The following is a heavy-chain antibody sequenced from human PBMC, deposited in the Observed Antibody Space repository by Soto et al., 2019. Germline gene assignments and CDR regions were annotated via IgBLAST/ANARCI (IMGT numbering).Heavy chain of an antibody. Sequence: GGSLRLSCAASGFTVSSNYMSWVRQAPGTGLEWVSVIYSGGSTYYADSVKGRFTSSRDNSKNTLYLQMNSLRAEGTAVYYCARSHGGSYFYYYYYMDVWGKGTTVTVSS. CDR3: ARSHGGSYFYYYYYMDV. J-gene: IGHJ6*03. V-gene: IGHV3-53*01. D-gene: IGHD1-26*01. CDR1: GFTVSSNY. CDR2: IYSGGST.